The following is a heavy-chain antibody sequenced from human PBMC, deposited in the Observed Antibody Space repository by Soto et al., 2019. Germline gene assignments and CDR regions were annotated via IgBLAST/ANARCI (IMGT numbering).Heavy chain of an antibody. V-gene: IGHV3-33*01. J-gene: IGHJ6*02. Sequence: QVQLVESGGGVVQPGRSLRLSCAASEFTFSNYDMHWVRQAPGKGLEWVAVIWYDGSHKYYADSVKGRFTISRDNSKNTLDLQMNSLRAEDTAVYYCATEPNGGIYGMDVWGQGTTVTVSS. CDR3: ATEPNGGIYGMDV. CDR2: IWYDGSHK. CDR1: EFTFSNYD. D-gene: IGHD1-1*01.